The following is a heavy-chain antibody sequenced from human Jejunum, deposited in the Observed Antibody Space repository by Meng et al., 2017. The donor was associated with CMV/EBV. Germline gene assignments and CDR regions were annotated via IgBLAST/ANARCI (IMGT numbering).Heavy chain of an antibody. Sequence: ELSDTGLVRPSQTPSRVSASSDGSLGRGKYYWMWSREPPGKGVDWTGSSHHSGSEYYRPSLKRRVSIAIGTSKDQFSLNLNSMTAADTAVYYCASFDHIPRRNYFDYWCQGTLVTVSS. CDR3: ASFDHIPRRNYFDY. CDR2: SHHSGSE. CDR1: DGSLGRGKYY. V-gene: IGHV4-30-4*01. J-gene: IGHJ4*02. D-gene: IGHD2-21*01.